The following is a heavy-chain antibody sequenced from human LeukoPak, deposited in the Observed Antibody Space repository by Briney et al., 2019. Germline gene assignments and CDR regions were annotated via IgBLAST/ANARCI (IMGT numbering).Heavy chain of an antibody. CDR2: MNPNSGNT. V-gene: IGHV1-8*01. CDR1: GYTFTSYD. Sequence: GASVKVSCKASGYTFTSYDINWVRQATGQGLEWMGWMNPNSGNTGYAQKFQGRVTMTRNTSISTAYMELSSLRSEDTAVYYCARQYTSSTSNWFDPWGQGTLVTVSS. D-gene: IGHD6-13*01. J-gene: IGHJ5*02. CDR3: ARQYTSSTSNWFDP.